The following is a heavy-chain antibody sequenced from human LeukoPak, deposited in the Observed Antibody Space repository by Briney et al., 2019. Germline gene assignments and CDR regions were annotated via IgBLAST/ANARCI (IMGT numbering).Heavy chain of an antibody. Sequence: GGSLRLSCVGSGFTFRSHAMSWVRQAPGKGLEWVAVISYDGSNKYYADSVKGRFTISRDNSKNTLYLQMNSLRAEDTAVYYCALAMVTHFDYWGQGTLVTVSS. CDR1: GFTFRSHA. J-gene: IGHJ4*02. CDR2: ISYDGSNK. V-gene: IGHV3-30*04. CDR3: ALAMVTHFDY. D-gene: IGHD5-18*01.